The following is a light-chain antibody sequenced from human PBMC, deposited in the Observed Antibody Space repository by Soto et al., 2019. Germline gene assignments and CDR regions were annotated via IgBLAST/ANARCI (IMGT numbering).Light chain of an antibody. CDR1: SSDVGGYNY. CDR2: EVS. CDR3: GSYTSSSPYV. J-gene: IGLJ1*01. V-gene: IGLV2-14*01. Sequence: QSALTQPASVSGSPGQSITISCTGTSSDVGGYNYVSWYQQHPGKAPKLMIYEVSNRPSGVSNRFSGSKSGNTASLTISGLQAEDGADYYCGSYTSSSPYVFGTGTKLTVL.